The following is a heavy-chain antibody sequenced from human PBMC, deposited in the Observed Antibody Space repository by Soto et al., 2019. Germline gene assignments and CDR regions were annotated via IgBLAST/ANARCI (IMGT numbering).Heavy chain of an antibody. J-gene: IGHJ4*02. V-gene: IGHV1-46*01. D-gene: IGHD6-13*01. Sequence: ASVKVSCKASGYTFTSYYMHWVRQAPGQGLEWMGIINPSGGSTSYAQKFQGRVTMTRDTSTSTVYVGLSSLRSEDTAVYYCAIVIAAAGIFDYWGQGTLVTVSS. CDR2: INPSGGST. CDR1: GYTFTSYY. CDR3: AIVIAAAGIFDY.